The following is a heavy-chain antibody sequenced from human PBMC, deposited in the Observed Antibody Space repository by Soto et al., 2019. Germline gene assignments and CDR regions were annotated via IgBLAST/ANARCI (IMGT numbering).Heavy chain of an antibody. D-gene: IGHD6-13*01. CDR3: ANGEIAAAGGG. J-gene: IGHJ4*02. CDR1: GFTFSSYG. Sequence: QVQLVESGGGVVQPGRSLRLSCAASGFTFSSYGTHWVRQAPGKGLEWVAVISYDGSNKYYADSVKGRFTISRDNSKNTLYLQMNSLRAEDTAVYYCANGEIAAAGGGWGQGTLVTVSS. CDR2: ISYDGSNK. V-gene: IGHV3-30*18.